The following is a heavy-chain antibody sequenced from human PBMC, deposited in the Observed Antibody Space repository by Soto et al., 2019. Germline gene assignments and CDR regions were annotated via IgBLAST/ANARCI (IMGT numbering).Heavy chain of an antibody. Sequence: QVQVVQSGAEEKKPGASVKVSCTASGYTFTGYAMHWVRQAPGQRLEWMGWINAGNGNTKYSQKFQGRVTITRDTSASTAYMELSSLRSEDTAVYSCARAVAVAADFDYWGQGTLVTVSS. CDR3: ARAVAVAADFDY. CDR2: INAGNGNT. D-gene: IGHD6-19*01. J-gene: IGHJ4*02. V-gene: IGHV1-3*05. CDR1: GYTFTGYA.